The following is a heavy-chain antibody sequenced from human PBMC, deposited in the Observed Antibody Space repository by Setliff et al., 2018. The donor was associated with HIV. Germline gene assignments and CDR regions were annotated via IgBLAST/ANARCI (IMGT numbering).Heavy chain of an antibody. Sequence: GASVKVSCKASGGPFTSAFNWVRQVPGQGLEWMGGIIPIFGTANYAQNFGGRVTITADQSTSTSYLQLNSLRFEDTAIYYCASDSPTARFEELEDHYYYFMDVWGKGTTGTVSS. CDR1: GGPFTSA. D-gene: IGHD3-10*01. V-gene: IGHV1-69*13. CDR3: ASDSPTARFEELEDHYYYFMDV. J-gene: IGHJ6*03. CDR2: IIPIFGTA.